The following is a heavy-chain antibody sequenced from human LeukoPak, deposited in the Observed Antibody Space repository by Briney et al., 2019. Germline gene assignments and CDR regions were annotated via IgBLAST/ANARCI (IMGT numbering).Heavy chain of an antibody. D-gene: IGHD7-27*01. CDR3: AKGIVNWGKNYFDY. CDR2: ISGSGSST. Sequence: PGGSLRLSCAASGFTFRSYAMSWVRQAPGKGLDWVSLISGSGSSTYYADSVKGRVTISRDNPKNTLHLQMNSLRAEDTAVYYCAKGIVNWGKNYFDYWGQGTLVTVSS. V-gene: IGHV3-23*01. CDR1: GFTFRSYA. J-gene: IGHJ4*02.